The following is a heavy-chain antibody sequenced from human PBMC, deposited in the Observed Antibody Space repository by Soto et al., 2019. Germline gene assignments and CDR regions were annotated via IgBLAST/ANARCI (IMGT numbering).Heavy chain of an antibody. J-gene: IGHJ4*02. CDR1: GFTFSSYA. V-gene: IGHV3-23*01. Sequence: VQLLESGGGLIQTGGSLRLSCAASGFTFSSYAISWVRQAPGKGLQWVSTITGSGASTYYAASVKGRFTISRDNSANTLYLQMNSLRAEDTAFYFCANAATVYNSSSGNDFWGQGPLVTVSS. CDR3: ANAATVYNSSSGNDF. CDR2: ITGSGAST. D-gene: IGHD6-6*01.